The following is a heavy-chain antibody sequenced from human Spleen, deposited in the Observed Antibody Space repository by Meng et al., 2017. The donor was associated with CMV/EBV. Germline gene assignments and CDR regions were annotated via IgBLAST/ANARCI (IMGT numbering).Heavy chain of an antibody. V-gene: IGHV2-5*01. J-gene: IGHJ5*02. Sequence: SGFSLSSNGEGVGWSRQAPGKALEWLALIYWNDDKRYSTSLKTRLTIIRDTSKNKVVLTVTNMDPVDTATYYCAHTKVIPATAWFDPWGQGTLVTVSS. D-gene: IGHD2/OR15-2a*01. CDR1: GFSLSSNGEG. CDR2: IYWNDDK. CDR3: AHTKVIPATAWFDP.